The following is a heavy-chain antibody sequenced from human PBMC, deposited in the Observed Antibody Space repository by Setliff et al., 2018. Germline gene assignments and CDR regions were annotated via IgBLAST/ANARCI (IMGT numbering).Heavy chain of an antibody. CDR2: ISTSGNT. D-gene: IGHD5-12*01. CDR3: ARDQWVRSPPLYFSYSMDV. J-gene: IGHJ6*02. CDR1: GGSIINSYY. V-gene: IGHV4-4*07. Sequence: TSETLSLTCTVSGGSIINSYYWSWIRQPAGKGLEWIGRISTSGNTNYNPSLKSRVTVSLDTSKNQFSLKLTSMTAADTAVYYCARDQWVRSPPLYFSYSMDVWGQGTTVT.